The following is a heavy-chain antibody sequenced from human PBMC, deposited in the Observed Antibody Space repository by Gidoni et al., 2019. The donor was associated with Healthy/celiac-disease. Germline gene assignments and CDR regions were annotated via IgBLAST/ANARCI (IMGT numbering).Heavy chain of an antibody. CDR3: ARARDGYNYGGNDY. CDR1: GFPFSSYG. D-gene: IGHD5-12*01. J-gene: IGHJ4*02. V-gene: IGHV3-33*01. Sequence: QVQLVESGGGVVQPGRSLRLSCSASGFPFSSYGMHWVRQAPGKGLEWVAVIWYDGSNKYYADSVKGRFTISRDNSKNTLYLQMNSLRAEDTAVYYCARARDGYNYGGNDYWGQGTLVTVSS. CDR2: IWYDGSNK.